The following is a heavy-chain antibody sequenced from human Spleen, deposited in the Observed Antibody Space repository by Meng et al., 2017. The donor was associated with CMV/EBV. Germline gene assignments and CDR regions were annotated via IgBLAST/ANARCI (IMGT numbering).Heavy chain of an antibody. Sequence: GESLKISCAASGFTFSRYWMHWVRQAPGKGLVWVSRTNSDGDSTNYAESVKGRFTISRDNTKNTLYLQMNSLRAEDTAVYYCVREAYDDYVFDTWGQGTLVTVSS. CDR1: GFTFSRYW. CDR2: TNSDGDST. CDR3: VREAYDDYVFDT. V-gene: IGHV3-74*01. D-gene: IGHD4-17*01. J-gene: IGHJ4*02.